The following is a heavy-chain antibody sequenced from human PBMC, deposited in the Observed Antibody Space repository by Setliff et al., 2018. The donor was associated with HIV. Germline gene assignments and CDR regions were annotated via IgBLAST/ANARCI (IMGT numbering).Heavy chain of an antibody. CDR1: GYTHTELS. V-gene: IGHV1-18*01. Sequence: GASVKVSCKASGYTHTELSIHWVRQAPGQGLEWMGWMHPHSGNTDYAQNVQGRFTMTSDTSTTTAYMELRNLRSNDSAVYYCARTVKTTLGDLLSPYYYYMDLWGKGTTVTVSS. CDR2: MHPHSGNT. J-gene: IGHJ6*03. D-gene: IGHD3-16*01. CDR3: ARTVKTTLGDLLSPYYYYMDL.